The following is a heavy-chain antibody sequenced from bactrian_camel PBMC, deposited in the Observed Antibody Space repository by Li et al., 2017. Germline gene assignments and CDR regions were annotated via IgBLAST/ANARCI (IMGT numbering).Heavy chain of an antibody. CDR1: GFTFSSYA. V-gene: IGHV3S40*01. Sequence: VQLVESGGGLVQPGGSLRLSCAASGFTFSSYAMSWVRQIPGKGLEWVSDIHSGGGSPYYADAVKGRFTISRDNAKNTVYLQMNSLKPEDTAVYYCVRAASSQMGWADFGYWGQGTQVTVS. J-gene: IGHJ6*01. CDR2: IHSGGGSP. D-gene: IGHD5*01. CDR3: VRAASSQMGWADFGY.